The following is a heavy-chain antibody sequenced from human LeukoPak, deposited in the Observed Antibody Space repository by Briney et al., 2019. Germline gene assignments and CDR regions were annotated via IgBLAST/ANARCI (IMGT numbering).Heavy chain of an antibody. CDR2: IYSGGST. CDR1: GFTASSNY. J-gene: IGHJ3*02. Sequence: PGGSLRLSCAASGFTASSNYMSWVRQAPGKGLEWVSVIYSGGSTYYADSVKGRFTISRDNSKNTLYLQMNSLRAEDTAVYYCARGESITIFGVVQTSWAFDIWGQGAMVTVSS. D-gene: IGHD3-3*01. CDR3: ARGESITIFGVVQTSWAFDI. V-gene: IGHV3-53*01.